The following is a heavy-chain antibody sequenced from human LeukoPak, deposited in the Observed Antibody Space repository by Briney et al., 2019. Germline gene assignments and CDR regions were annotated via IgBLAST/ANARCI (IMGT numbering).Heavy chain of an antibody. CDR3: ASWSGSYPYYFDY. Sequence: SQTLSLTCTVSGXSISSYYWSWIRQPPGKGLEWIGYIYYSGSTNYNPSLKIRVTISVDTSKNQFSLKLSSVTAADTAVYYCASWSGSYPYYFDYWGQGTLVTVSS. CDR1: GXSISSYY. CDR2: IYYSGST. J-gene: IGHJ4*02. V-gene: IGHV4-59*08. D-gene: IGHD1-26*01.